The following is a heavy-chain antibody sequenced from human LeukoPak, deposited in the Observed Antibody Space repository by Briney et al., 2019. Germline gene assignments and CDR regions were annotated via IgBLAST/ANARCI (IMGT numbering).Heavy chain of an antibody. Sequence: SETLSLTCAVYGGPFSGYYWSWIRQPPGEGLEWIGEINHSGSTNYNPSLKSRVTISVDTSKNQFSLKLSSVTAADTAVYYCASGSYSNLDYWGQGTLVTVSS. CDR1: GGPFSGYY. CDR3: ASGSYSNLDY. D-gene: IGHD4-11*01. J-gene: IGHJ4*02. V-gene: IGHV4-34*01. CDR2: INHSGST.